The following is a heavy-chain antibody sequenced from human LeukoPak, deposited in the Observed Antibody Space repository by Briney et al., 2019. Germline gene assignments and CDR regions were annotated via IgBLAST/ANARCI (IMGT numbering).Heavy chain of an antibody. D-gene: IGHD3-16*02. J-gene: IGHJ4*02. CDR3: ARAYQRLGELSLPDY. Sequence: ASVKVSCKASGYTFTSYAMNWVRQAPGQGLEWMGWIHPSTGNPTYAQGFTGRFVFSLDTSVSTTYLQISSLKAEDTPVYYCARAYQRLGELSLPDYWGQGTLVTVSS. CDR1: GYTFTSYA. V-gene: IGHV7-4-1*02. CDR2: IHPSTGNP.